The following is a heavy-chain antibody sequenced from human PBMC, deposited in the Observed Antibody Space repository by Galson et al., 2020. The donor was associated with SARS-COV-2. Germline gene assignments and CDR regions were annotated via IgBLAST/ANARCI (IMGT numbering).Heavy chain of an antibody. D-gene: IGHD3-22*01. CDR1: GDSVTSYY. J-gene: IGHJ4*02. CDR2: IYDNGGSSGTT. V-gene: IGHV4-59*02. CDR3: AGASGYYLYYFVF. Sequence: ETSDTLSLTCSVSGDSVTSYYWTWIRQTPGKGLEWVGYIYDNGGSSGTTNYDPSLKSRVTMSIDTSKNQVSLKLTSVTAADTAVYFCAGASGYYLYYFVFWGQGTLVTVSS.